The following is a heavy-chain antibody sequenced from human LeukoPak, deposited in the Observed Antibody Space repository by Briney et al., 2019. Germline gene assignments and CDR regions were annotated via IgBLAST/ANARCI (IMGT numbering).Heavy chain of an antibody. V-gene: IGHV3-23*01. CDR1: GFTFSTYG. CDR3: AKMQGYFDY. J-gene: IGHJ4*02. CDR2: VSGTGTT. Sequence: GGSLRLSCASSGFTFSTYGMSWVRQAPGKGLEWVSAVSGTGTTYYADSVRGRFIISRDNSKNTLYLQMNSLRAEDTAAYYCAKMQGYFDYWGQGTLVTVSS.